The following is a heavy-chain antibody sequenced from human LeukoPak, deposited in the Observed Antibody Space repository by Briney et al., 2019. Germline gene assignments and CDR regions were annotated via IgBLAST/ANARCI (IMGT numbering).Heavy chain of an antibody. CDR1: GYRFTSYW. D-gene: IGHD6-6*01. CDR3: AREYSSSSSWSDY. V-gene: IGHV5-51*01. J-gene: IGHJ4*02. CDR2: IYPGDSDT. Sequence: GESLKISCKGSGYRFTSYWIAWVRQMPGKGLEWMVIIYPGDSDTRYSPSFQGQVTISADKSISTAYLQWSSLKTSDTPIYYCAREYSSSSSWSDYWGQGTLVTVSS.